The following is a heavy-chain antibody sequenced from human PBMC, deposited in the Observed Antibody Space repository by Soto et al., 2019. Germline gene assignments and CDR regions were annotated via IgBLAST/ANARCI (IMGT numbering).Heavy chain of an antibody. D-gene: IGHD3-3*01. CDR3: ATTINYDCWSGPYDAFDI. Sequence: GESLKISCKGSGYSFTSYWISWVRQMPGKGLEWMGRIDPSDTYTNYSPSFQGHVTISADKSISTAYLQWSSLKASDTAMYYCATTINYDCWSGPYDAFDIWGQGTMVTVSS. J-gene: IGHJ3*02. CDR1: GYSFTSYW. CDR2: IDPSDTYT. V-gene: IGHV5-10-1*01.